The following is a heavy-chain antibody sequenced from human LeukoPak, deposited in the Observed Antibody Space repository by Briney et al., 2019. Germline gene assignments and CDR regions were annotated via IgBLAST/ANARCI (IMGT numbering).Heavy chain of an antibody. V-gene: IGHV6-1*01. D-gene: IGHD4-17*01. CDR3: ARGSNDYRDYSFDY. Sequence: SQTLSLTCAISGXXXSSNSAAWNWIRQXXXXXXXXXXRXYYRSKWSNNYAASVKSRITINSDTSKNQFALQLNSVTPEDTAVYYCARGSNDYRDYSFDYWGQGTLVTVSS. J-gene: IGHJ4*02. CDR2: XYYRSKWSN. CDR1: GXXXSSNSAA.